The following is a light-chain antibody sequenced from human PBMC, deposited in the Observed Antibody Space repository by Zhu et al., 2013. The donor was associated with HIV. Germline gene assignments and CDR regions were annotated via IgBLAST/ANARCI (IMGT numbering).Light chain of an antibody. CDR1: QTVSYRH. Sequence: EIMLTQSPGTLSLSPGESATLSCRASQTVSYRHIAWYHQKPGQPPRLLIYGASSRAKGIPDRFSGSGSGTDFTLTISGLEPEDFAVYYCHHYDTYRFTFGPGTKVEVK. CDR3: HHYDTYRFT. V-gene: IGKV3-20*01. CDR2: GAS. J-gene: IGKJ3*01.